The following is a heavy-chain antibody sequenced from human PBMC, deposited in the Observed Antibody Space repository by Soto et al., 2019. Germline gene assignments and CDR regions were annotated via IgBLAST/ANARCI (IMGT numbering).Heavy chain of an antibody. D-gene: IGHD3-10*01. CDR2: IMPIIGTA. CDR1: GGTFSSHV. V-gene: IGHV1-69*01. J-gene: IGHJ4*02. CDR3: ARDLEFRDGNISHLDY. Sequence: QVQLVQSGAEVKKPGSSVKVSCKASGGTFSSHVFNWVRQAPGQGLEWMGGIMPIIGTANYAQKFQGRVTITADESTSTAYMELSSLRSEDTPVYYCARDLEFRDGNISHLDYWGQGTLVPVAS.